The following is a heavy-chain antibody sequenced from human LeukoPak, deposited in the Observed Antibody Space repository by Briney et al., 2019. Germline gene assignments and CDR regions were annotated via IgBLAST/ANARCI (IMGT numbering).Heavy chain of an antibody. J-gene: IGHJ4*02. D-gene: IGHD6-19*01. Sequence: PSETLSLTCAVYGGSFSGYYWSWIRQPPGKGLEWIGEINHSGSTNYNPSLKSRVTISVDTSKNQFSLKLSSVTAADTAVYYCARDCFPRGGWYCTNYFDYWGQGTLVTVSS. V-gene: IGHV4-34*01. CDR2: INHSGST. CDR1: GGSFSGYY. CDR3: ARDCFPRGGWYCTNYFDY.